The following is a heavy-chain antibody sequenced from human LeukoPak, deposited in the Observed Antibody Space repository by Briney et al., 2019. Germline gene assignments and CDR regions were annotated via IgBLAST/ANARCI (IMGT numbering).Heavy chain of an antibody. CDR2: ISNSGSTI. CDR1: GFTFSNYE. CDR3: AELGITMIGGV. D-gene: IGHD3-10*02. J-gene: IGHJ6*04. V-gene: IGHV3-48*03. Sequence: GGSLRLSCAASGFTFSNYEINWLRQAPGRGLEWVSYISNSGSTIYYTDSVKGRFTISRDNAKNSLYLQMNSLRAEDTAVYYCAELGITMIGGVWGKGTTVTISS.